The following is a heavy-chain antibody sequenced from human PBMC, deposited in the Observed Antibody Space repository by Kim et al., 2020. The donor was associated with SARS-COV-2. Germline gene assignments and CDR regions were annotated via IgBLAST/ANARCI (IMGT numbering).Heavy chain of an antibody. Sequence: DSVKGRFTISRDNSKNTLYLQMNSLRAEDTAVYYCAKDLGESDYDWGWFDPWGQGTLVTVSS. J-gene: IGHJ5*02. CDR3: AKDLGESDYDWGWFDP. D-gene: IGHD5-12*01. V-gene: IGHV3-30*02.